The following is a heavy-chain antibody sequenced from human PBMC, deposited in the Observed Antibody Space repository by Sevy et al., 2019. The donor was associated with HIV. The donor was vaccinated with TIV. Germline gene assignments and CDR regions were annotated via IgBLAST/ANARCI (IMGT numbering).Heavy chain of an antibody. V-gene: IGHV1-24*01. J-gene: IGHJ5*02. CDR1: GYTLTKLS. CDR3: TTVGLRYFSGSSSYQGDWFDP. CDR2: FDPQYGET. Sequence: ASVKVSCKVSGYTLTKLSIHWVRQAPGKGLEWMGDFDPQYGETIYAQKFQGRLTMTEDTSPDKAFIELSSLKSEDTAVYYCTTVGLRYFSGSSSYQGDWFDPWGQGTLVTVSS. D-gene: IGHD2-15*01.